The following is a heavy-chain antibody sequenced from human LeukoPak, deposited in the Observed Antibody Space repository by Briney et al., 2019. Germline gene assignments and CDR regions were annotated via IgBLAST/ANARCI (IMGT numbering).Heavy chain of an antibody. CDR1: AYTFTSYA. J-gene: IGHJ5*02. CDR2: ISASNGNT. V-gene: IGHV1-18*01. Sequence: GASVKVSCKASAYTFTSYAISWVRQAPGQGLEWMGWISASNGNTNYAQKLHGRVTMTTDTSTNTVYMELRSLRFDDTAVYYCARDPGGYCSSTSCYGGFDPWGQGTLVTVSS. CDR3: ARDPGGYCSSTSCYGGFDP. D-gene: IGHD2-2*01.